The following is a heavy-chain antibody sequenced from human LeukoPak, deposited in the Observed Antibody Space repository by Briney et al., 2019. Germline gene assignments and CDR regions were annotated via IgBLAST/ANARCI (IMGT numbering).Heavy chain of an antibody. CDR2: IYYSGST. Sequence: SETLSLTCTVSGASIRNYYWSWIRQSPGKGLEWIGYIYYSGSTYYNPSLKSRVTISVDTSKNQFSLKLSSVTAADTAVYYCASLTDIVVVPAAKGAFDIWGQGTMVTVSS. CDR1: GASIRNYY. D-gene: IGHD2-2*01. CDR3: ASLTDIVVVPAAKGAFDI. V-gene: IGHV4-59*06. J-gene: IGHJ3*02.